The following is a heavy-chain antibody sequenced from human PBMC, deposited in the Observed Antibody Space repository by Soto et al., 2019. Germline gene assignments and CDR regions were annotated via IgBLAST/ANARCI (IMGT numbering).Heavy chain of an antibody. CDR1: GGSISSYY. Sequence: PSETLSLTCTVSGGSISSYYWCWIRQPPGKGLEWIGYIYYSGSTNYNPSLKSRVTISVDTSKNQFSLKLSSVTAAYTALSYCTRVRGYSYGYYVDYRTQRTPDTVCS. V-gene: IGHV4-59*01. D-gene: IGHD5-18*01. CDR2: IYYSGST. CDR3: TRVRGYSYGYYVDY. J-gene: IGHJ4*02.